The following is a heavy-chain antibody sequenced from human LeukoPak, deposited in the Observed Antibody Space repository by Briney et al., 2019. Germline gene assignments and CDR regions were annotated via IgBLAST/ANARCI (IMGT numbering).Heavy chain of an antibody. CDR1: GYTFTSYG. V-gene: IGHV1-18*01. Sequence: GASVKVSCKASGYTFTSYGISWVRQAPGQGLEWMGWVSAYNGNTNYARKLQGRVTMTTDTSTSTAYMELRSLRSDDTAVYYCARDPKYSSNNWFDPWGQGTLVTVSS. J-gene: IGHJ5*02. CDR3: ARDPKYSSNNWFDP. CDR2: VSAYNGNT. D-gene: IGHD6-13*01.